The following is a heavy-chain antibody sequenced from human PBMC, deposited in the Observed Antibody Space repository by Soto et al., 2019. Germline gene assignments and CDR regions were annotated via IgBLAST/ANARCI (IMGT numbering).Heavy chain of an antibody. CDR2: INLRGGTT. D-gene: IGHD4-17*01. Sequence: QVQLVQSGPEVRKPGASVRLSCATSGYNFNQYYIHWVRQAPGQGLEWMGIINLRGGTTEYAHKFRGRVTVTGDTSTMTAYMELSSLRSEDTAVYFCARGPDDSDVPRWDHWGQGTLITVSS. CDR1: GYNFNQYY. J-gene: IGHJ4*02. CDR3: ARGPDDSDVPRWDH. V-gene: IGHV1-46*02.